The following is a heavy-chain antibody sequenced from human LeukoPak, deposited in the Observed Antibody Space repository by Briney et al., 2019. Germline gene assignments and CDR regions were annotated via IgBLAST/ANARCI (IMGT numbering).Heavy chain of an antibody. V-gene: IGHV3-23*01. Sequence: GGSLRLSCAASGFTFSSYAMSWVRQAPGKGLEWVSAISGSGGGTYYADSVKGRFTISRDNSKNTLYLQMNSLRAEDTAVYYCAKVCITIFGVVDPIDYWGQGTLVTVSS. J-gene: IGHJ4*02. CDR2: ISGSGGGT. CDR1: GFTFSSYA. CDR3: AKVCITIFGVVDPIDY. D-gene: IGHD3-3*01.